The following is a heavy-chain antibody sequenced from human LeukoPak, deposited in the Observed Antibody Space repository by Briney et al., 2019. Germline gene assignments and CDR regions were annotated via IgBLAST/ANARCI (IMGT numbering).Heavy chain of an antibody. Sequence: SETLFLTCTVSGGSISSHYWSWIRQPPGKGLEWIGYIYYSGSTNYNPSLKSRVTISVDTSKNQFSLKLSSVTAADTAVYYCARCGVYDSSGYSYYYFDYWGQGTLVTVSS. J-gene: IGHJ4*02. CDR2: IYYSGST. CDR3: ARCGVYDSSGYSYYYFDY. D-gene: IGHD3-22*01. V-gene: IGHV4-59*11. CDR1: GGSISSHY.